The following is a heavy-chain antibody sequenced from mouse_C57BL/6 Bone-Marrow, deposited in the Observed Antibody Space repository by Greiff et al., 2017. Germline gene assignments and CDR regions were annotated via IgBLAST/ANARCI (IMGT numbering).Heavy chain of an antibody. CDR2: IYPRSGNT. CDR3: ARQDYGSSPDY. CDR1: GYTFTSYG. V-gene: IGHV1-81*01. D-gene: IGHD1-1*01. Sequence: VQLKESGAELARPGASVKLSCKASGYTFTSYGISWVKQRTGQGLEWIGEIYPRSGNTYYNEKFKGKATLTADKSSSTAYMELRSLTSEDSAVYFCARQDYGSSPDYWGQGTTLTVSS. J-gene: IGHJ2*01.